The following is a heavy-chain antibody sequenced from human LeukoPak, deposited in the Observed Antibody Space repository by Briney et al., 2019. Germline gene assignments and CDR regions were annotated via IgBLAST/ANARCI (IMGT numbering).Heavy chain of an antibody. J-gene: IGHJ4*02. Sequence: SETLSLTCTVSGGSISSYYWSWIRQPPGKGLEWIGYIYYSGSTNYNPSLKSRVTISVDTSKNQSSLRLSSVTAADTAVYYCARVTEVVDYWGQGTLVTVPS. CDR2: IYYSGST. CDR1: GGSISSYY. V-gene: IGHV4-59*08. CDR3: ARVTEVVDY.